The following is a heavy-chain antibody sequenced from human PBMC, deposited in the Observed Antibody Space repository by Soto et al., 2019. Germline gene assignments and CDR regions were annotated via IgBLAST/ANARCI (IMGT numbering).Heavy chain of an antibody. CDR2: IYYSGST. D-gene: IGHD3-22*01. Sequence: SETLSLTCTVSGGSISSSSYYWGWIRQPPGNGLEWIGSIYYSGSTYYNPSLKSRVTISVDTSKNQFSLKLSSVTAADTAAYYCARTYYYDSSGYPFDYWGQGTLVTVSS. CDR1: GGSISSSSYY. CDR3: ARTYYYDSSGYPFDY. J-gene: IGHJ4*02. V-gene: IGHV4-39*01.